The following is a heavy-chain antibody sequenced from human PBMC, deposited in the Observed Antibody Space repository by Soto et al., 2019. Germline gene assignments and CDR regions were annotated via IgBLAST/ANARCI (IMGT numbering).Heavy chain of an antibody. CDR2: TKEGVSEK. CDR3: ATSASGRTQGAY. V-gene: IGHV3-7*01. Sequence: GGSLRLSCAASGFSFSNYWMTWARQAPGKGLEWLATTKEGVSEKYYVDSVKGRFTVSRDNAENALYLQMSSLRGEDTAVYYCATSASGRTQGAYWGLRTRVTV. D-gene: IGHD3-10*01. CDR1: GFSFSNYW. J-gene: IGHJ4*02.